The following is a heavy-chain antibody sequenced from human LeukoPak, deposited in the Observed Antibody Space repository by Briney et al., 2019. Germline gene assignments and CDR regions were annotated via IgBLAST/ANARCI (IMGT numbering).Heavy chain of an antibody. CDR3: ARDCSSTSCYD. D-gene: IGHD2-2*01. CDR1: GGSISSYY. V-gene: IGHV4-4*07. J-gene: IGHJ4*02. Sequence: SETLSLTGTVSGGSISSYYWSWIRQPAGKGPEWIGRIYTSGSINYNPSLKSRVTISVDKSKNQFSLKLSSVTAADTAVYYCARDCSSTSCYDWGQGTLVTVSS. CDR2: IYTSGSI.